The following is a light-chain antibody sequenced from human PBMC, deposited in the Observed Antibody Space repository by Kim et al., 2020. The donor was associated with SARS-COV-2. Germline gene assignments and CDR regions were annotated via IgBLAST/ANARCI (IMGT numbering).Light chain of an antibody. Sequence: AIQLTQSPSSLSASVGDRVTTTCRASQGISSALAWYQQKPGKAPKLLIYDASILESGVPSRFSGSGSGTDFTLTISSLQPEDFATYYCQQFNYLITFGQGTRLEIK. CDR3: QQFNYLIT. CDR2: DAS. CDR1: QGISSA. J-gene: IGKJ5*01. V-gene: IGKV1-13*02.